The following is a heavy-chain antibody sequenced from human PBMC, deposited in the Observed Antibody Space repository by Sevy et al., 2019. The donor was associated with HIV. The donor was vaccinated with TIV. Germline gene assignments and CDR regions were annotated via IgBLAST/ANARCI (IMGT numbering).Heavy chain of an antibody. CDR2: ISWNSGSI. Sequence: GGSLRLSCAASGFTFDDYAMHWVRQAPGKGLEWVSGISWNSGSIGYADPVKGRFPISRDNAKNSLYLQMNSLRAEDTALYYCAKDSGRGGYSYFEGVGYYYGMDVWGQGTTVTVSS. V-gene: IGHV3-9*01. CDR3: AKDSGRGGYSYFEGVGYYYGMDV. CDR1: GFTFDDYA. D-gene: IGHD5-18*01. J-gene: IGHJ6*02.